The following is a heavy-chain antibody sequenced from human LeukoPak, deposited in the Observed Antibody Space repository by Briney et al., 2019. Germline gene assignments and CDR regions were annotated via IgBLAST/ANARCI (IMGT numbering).Heavy chain of an antibody. Sequence: SETLSLTCTVSGGSISSYYWSWIRQPAGKGLEWIGRIYTSGSTNYNPSLKSRVTMSVDTSKNQFSLRLSSVTAADTAAYYCARAHKRSSSSYYYFDYWGQGTLVTVSS. CDR3: ARAHKRSSSSYYYFDY. CDR2: IYTSGST. CDR1: GGSISSYY. D-gene: IGHD6-13*01. J-gene: IGHJ4*02. V-gene: IGHV4-4*07.